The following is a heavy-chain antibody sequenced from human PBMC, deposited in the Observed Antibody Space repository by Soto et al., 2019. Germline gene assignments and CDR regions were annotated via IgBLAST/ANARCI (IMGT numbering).Heavy chain of an antibody. J-gene: IGHJ4*02. Sequence: QLQLQESGSGLVKPSQSLSLTCAVSDGSISSGGYSWSWIRQPPGKGLECIGYIYHSVSTYYNPSLKSRVTISVDRSKNQFSLKLSSVIAADTAVYYCARGPPVGYWGQGTLVTVS. V-gene: IGHV4-30-2*01. CDR2: IYHSVST. CDR3: ARGPPVGY. CDR1: DGSISSGGYS.